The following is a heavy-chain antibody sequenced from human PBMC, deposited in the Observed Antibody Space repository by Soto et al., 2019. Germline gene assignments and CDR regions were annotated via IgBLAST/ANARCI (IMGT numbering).Heavy chain of an antibody. CDR2: INHSGST. CDR3: AARKREMVRGVITQKNWFDP. J-gene: IGHJ5*02. CDR1: GGSFSGYY. Sequence: SETLSLTCAVYGGSFSGYYWSWIRQPPGKGLEWIGEINHSGSTNYNPSLKSRVTISVDTSKNQFSLKLSSVTAADTAVYYCAARKREMVRGVITQKNWFDPWGQGTLVTVSS. V-gene: IGHV4-34*01. D-gene: IGHD3-10*01.